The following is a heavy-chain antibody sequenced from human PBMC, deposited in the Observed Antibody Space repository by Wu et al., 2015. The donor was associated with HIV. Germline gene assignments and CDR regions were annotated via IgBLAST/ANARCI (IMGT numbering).Heavy chain of an antibody. CDR3: ASSPYDSSGYFYGGFFDY. Sequence: QVQLVQSGAEVKKPGSSVKVSCKASGGTFSRYAISWVRQAPGQGLEWMGGIVPILGTTHFAQKFQGRVTITADESTSISYTELSSLRSEDTAVYYCASSPYDSSGYFYGGFFDYWGQGTLVPVSS. D-gene: IGHD3-22*01. CDR1: GGTFSRYA. J-gene: IGHJ4*02. CDR2: IVPILGTT. V-gene: IGHV1-69*12.